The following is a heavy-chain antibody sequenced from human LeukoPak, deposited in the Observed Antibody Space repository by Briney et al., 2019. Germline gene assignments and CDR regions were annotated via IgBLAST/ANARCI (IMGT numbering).Heavy chain of an antibody. Sequence: SETLSLTCTVSGGSISSGDYYWSWIRQPPGKGLEWIGYIYYSGSTYYNPSLKSRVTISVDTSKNQFSLKLSSVTAADTAVYYCAREQQLVLHYYYYYYMDVWGKGTTVTVSS. V-gene: IGHV4-30-4*08. D-gene: IGHD6-13*01. J-gene: IGHJ6*03. CDR3: AREQQLVLHYYYYYYMDV. CDR2: IYYSGST. CDR1: GGSISSGDYY.